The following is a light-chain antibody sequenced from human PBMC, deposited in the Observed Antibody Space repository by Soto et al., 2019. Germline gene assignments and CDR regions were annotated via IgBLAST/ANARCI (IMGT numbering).Light chain of an antibody. V-gene: IGLV1-51*01. J-gene: IGLJ1*01. CDR1: SSNIGGNS. CDR2: DDN. CDR3: GSWDRSSSAYV. Sequence: QSVLTQPPSVSAAPGQKVTISCSGSSSNIGGNSVSWYQQLPGTAPKLLIYDDNKRPSGIPDRFSGSKSGTSATLGITGFQTGDDSDYYCGSWDRSSSAYVFGTGTKAAVL.